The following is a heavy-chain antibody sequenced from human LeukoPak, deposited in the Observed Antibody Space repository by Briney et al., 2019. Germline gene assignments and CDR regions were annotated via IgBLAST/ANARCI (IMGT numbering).Heavy chain of an antibody. CDR1: GFTFSSYA. Sequence: PGWSLRLSCAASGFTFSSYAMSWVRQAPGKGLEWVSYISSSSSSTIYYADSVKGRFTISRDNAKNSLYLQMNSLRAEDTAVYYCARQYYGMDVWGQGTTVTVSS. CDR2: ISSSSSSTI. CDR3: ARQYYGMDV. V-gene: IGHV3-48*04. J-gene: IGHJ6*02.